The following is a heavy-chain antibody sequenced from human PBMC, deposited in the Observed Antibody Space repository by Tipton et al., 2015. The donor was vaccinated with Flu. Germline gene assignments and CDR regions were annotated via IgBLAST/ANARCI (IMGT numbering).Heavy chain of an antibody. D-gene: IGHD3-16*01. CDR3: ARLGLPDK. V-gene: IGHV3-7*01. J-gene: IGHJ4*02. Sequence: SLRLSCAASGFTFSNYWMSWVRQAPGKGLEWLANINQDGTKKYFVDSVKGRSTISRDNAKNSLFLQMTSLGADDAAVYFCARLGLPDKWGQGTLVTVSP. CDR2: INQDGTKK. CDR1: GFTFSNYW.